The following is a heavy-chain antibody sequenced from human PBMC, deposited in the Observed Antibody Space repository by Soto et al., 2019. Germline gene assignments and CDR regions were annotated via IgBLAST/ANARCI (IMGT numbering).Heavy chain of an antibody. J-gene: IGHJ4*02. V-gene: IGHV2-5*02. Sequence: QITLNESGPTVVKPAETLTLTCTFSGFSLTTSGVGVGWIRQSPGKAPEWLALIYWDDDKRYSASLKSRLTIHTDTSKNQVVLTMASVDPSDTATYYCAHRILRTVFGLVTSTAIYFDFWGQGTPVVVSS. D-gene: IGHD3-3*01. CDR1: GFSLTTSGVG. CDR2: IYWDDDK. CDR3: AHRILRTVFGLVTSTAIYFDF.